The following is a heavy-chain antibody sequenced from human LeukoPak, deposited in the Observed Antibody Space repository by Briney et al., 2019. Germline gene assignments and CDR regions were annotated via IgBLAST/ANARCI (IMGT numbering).Heavy chain of an antibody. D-gene: IGHD3-10*01. Sequence: GASVKVSCKASGYTFTGYYMHWVRQAPGQGLEWMGWINPNSGGTNYAQKFQGRVTMTRDTSISTAYMELGRLRSDDTAVYYCARSRITMVRGGTGGWFDPWGQGTLVTVSS. V-gene: IGHV1-2*02. CDR1: GYTFTGYY. CDR2: INPNSGGT. J-gene: IGHJ5*02. CDR3: ARSRITMVRGGTGGWFDP.